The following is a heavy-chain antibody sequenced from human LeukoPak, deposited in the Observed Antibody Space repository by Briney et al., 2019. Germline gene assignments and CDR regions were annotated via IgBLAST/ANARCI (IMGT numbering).Heavy chain of an antibody. CDR2: IPYDGRNK. Sequence: GGSLRLSCVASGFTFSSYAMHWVRQAPGKGLEWVAVIPYDGRNKYYADSVKGRFTISRDNTRNTLYLQMNSLRVEDTAVYYCARDLFGPYYFDYWGQGTLVTVSS. D-gene: IGHD3-10*01. CDR3: ARDLFGPYYFDY. V-gene: IGHV3-30*04. J-gene: IGHJ4*02. CDR1: GFTFSSYA.